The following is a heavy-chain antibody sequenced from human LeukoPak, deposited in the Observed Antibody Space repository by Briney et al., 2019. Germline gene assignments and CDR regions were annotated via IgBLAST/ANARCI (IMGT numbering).Heavy chain of an antibody. CDR2: ISGSGGST. CDR3: ARRVATMNFDY. J-gene: IGHJ4*02. D-gene: IGHD5-12*01. V-gene: IGHV3-23*01. CDR1: GFTFSNFA. Sequence: PGGSLRLSCAVSGFTFSNFAMSWVCQAPGKGLEWVSAISGSGGSTSYADSVKGRFTISRDNSKNTLFLQMNSLRAEDTAVYYCARRVATMNFDYWGQGTPVTVSS.